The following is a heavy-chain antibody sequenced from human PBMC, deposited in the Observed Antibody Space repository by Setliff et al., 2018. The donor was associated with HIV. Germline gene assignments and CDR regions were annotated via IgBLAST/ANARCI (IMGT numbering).Heavy chain of an antibody. CDR3: TRRDVSPLWFGQFEY. CDR2: VYHRGET. J-gene: IGHJ4*02. CDR1: GFSMSNFYY. D-gene: IGHD3-10*01. V-gene: IGHV4-38-2*01. Sequence: KPSETLSLTCDVSGFSMSNFYYWGWIRQPPGKGLEWIGSVYHRGETYYTPSLKGRVTISSDSSKSQISLNVTSVTAADTAVYYCTRRDVSPLWFGQFEYWGQGILVTVSS.